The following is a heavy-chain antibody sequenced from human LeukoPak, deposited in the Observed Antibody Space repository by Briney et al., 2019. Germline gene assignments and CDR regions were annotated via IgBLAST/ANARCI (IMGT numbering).Heavy chain of an antibody. CDR3: ARAGLYYDSSGYYSGWFDP. V-gene: IGHV1-2*02. J-gene: IGHJ5*02. CDR2: INPNSGGT. Sequence: ASVKVSCKASGYTFTGYHMHWVRQAPGQGLEWMGWINPNSGGTNYAQKFQGRVTMTRDTSISTAYMELSRLRSDDTAVYYCARAGLYYDSSGYYSGWFDPWGQGTLATVSS. CDR1: GYTFTGYH. D-gene: IGHD3-22*01.